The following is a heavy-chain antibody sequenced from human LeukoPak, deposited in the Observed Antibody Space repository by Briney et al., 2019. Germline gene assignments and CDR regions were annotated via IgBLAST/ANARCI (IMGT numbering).Heavy chain of an antibody. V-gene: IGHV1-18*01. CDR3: ARDSSYYYDSSGYFIADY. Sequence: ASVKVSCKASGYTFTRNGISWVRQAPGQGLEWMGWISGYNGNTNYAEKLQGRVTMTIDPFTSTAYMELRSLRSDDTAVYYCARDSSYYYDSSGYFIADYWGQGTRVTVSP. J-gene: IGHJ4*02. CDR1: GYTFTRNG. CDR2: ISGYNGNT. D-gene: IGHD3-22*01.